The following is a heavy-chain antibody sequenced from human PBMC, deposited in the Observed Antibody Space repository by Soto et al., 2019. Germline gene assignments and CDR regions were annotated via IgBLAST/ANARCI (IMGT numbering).Heavy chain of an antibody. V-gene: IGHV3-30*18. CDR1: GFTFSSYG. CDR2: ISYDGSDK. CDR3: AKETYAGPLDY. Sequence: QVQLVESGGGVVQPGRSLRLSCAASGFTFSSYGMHWVRQAPGKGLEWVAVISYDGSDKYYADSVKGRFTISRDNSKNTLYLPMNGLRAEDTAVYYCAKETYAGPLDYWGQGPLVTVSS. J-gene: IGHJ4*02.